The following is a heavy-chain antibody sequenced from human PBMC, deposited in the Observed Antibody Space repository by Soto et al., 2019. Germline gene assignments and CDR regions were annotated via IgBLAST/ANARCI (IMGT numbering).Heavy chain of an antibody. D-gene: IGHD6-25*01. CDR2: IRGKRGNDGT. CDR3: TRRRHWTAVDPLDY. Sequence: EVQLVESGGGLVQPGGSLKLSCAASGFAFSDSAMHWVRQASGKGLEWIGRIRGKRGNDGTAYAASVKGRFTISRDDSKTTTYLQMSRLKLEATAVYYCTRRRHWTAVDPLDYWGQGTLVSVSS. J-gene: IGHJ4*02. CDR1: GFAFSDSA. V-gene: IGHV3-73*02.